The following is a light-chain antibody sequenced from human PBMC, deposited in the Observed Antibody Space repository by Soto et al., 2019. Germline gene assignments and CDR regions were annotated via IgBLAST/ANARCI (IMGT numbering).Light chain of an antibody. V-gene: IGKV2D-29*01. CDR1: QSLLHSDGETS. Sequence: DIVMTQTPLSLSVTPGQPASMSCRSSQSLLHSDGETSLYWYLQKPGLPPQLLIYDVSTRFSGVPDRFSGSGSGTDFTLIISRVEAEDVGVYYCMQSLQLPLTFGPGTKVDIK. CDR2: DVS. J-gene: IGKJ3*01. CDR3: MQSLQLPLT.